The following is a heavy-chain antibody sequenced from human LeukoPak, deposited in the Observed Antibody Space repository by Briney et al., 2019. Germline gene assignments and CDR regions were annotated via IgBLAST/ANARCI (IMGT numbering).Heavy chain of an antibody. D-gene: IGHD3-22*01. V-gene: IGHV1-2*06. CDR1: GYTFIGYF. J-gene: IGHJ3*02. CDR2: INPNSGGT. Sequence: ASVKVSCKASGYTFIGYFMHWVRQAPGQGLEWMGRINPNSGGTNYAQRFQGRVTMTRDTSITTAYMELSRLRSDDTAIYYCARGDYSDSRGSSDAFDIWGQGTMVTVSS. CDR3: ARGDYSDSRGSSDAFDI.